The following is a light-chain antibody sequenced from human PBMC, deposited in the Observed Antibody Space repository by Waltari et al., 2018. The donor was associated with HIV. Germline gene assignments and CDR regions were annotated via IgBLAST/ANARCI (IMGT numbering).Light chain of an antibody. CDR3: QRYYTPPLG. Sequence: DIVMTLPPDSLAVSLGEGATINCKSSQSVLYSSNNKNFLPWFQQKPEQPPKLLIYWATARESGVPARFSGVGFGTNFALAISRLQAEDVAVHYCQRYYTPPLGFGQWTKVEIK. CDR2: WAT. J-gene: IGKJ1*01. V-gene: IGKV4-1*01. CDR1: QSVLYSSNNKNF.